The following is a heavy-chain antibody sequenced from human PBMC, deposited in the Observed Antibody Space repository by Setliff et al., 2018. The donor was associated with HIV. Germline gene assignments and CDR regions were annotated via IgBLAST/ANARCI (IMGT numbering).Heavy chain of an antibody. CDR2: ISPYNGDT. CDR3: VRGVTRDISGYYRDEYFQH. V-gene: IGHV1-18*01. J-gene: IGHJ1*01. Sequence: ASVKVSCKASGYRFNTYGISWVRQAPEQGLEWMGWISPYNGDTRFAQSLQGRVTLTTDTSTNTAYMEMRTLRSDDTAVYYCVRGVTRDISGYYRDEYFQHWGQGTPVTVSS. D-gene: IGHD3-22*01. CDR1: GYRFNTYG.